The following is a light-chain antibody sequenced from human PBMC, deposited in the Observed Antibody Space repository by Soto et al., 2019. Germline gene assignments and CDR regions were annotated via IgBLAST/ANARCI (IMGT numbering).Light chain of an antibody. J-gene: IGKJ1*01. Sequence: EIVLTQSPATLSLSPGDRATLSCRASQSISTYLVWYRQRPGQAPRLLIHGAFNRATGIPARFSGSGSGTDFTLTISSLEPEDFAVYYCQQRSDWPRTFGQGTKVEIK. CDR2: GAF. CDR3: QQRSDWPRT. V-gene: IGKV3-11*01. CDR1: QSISTY.